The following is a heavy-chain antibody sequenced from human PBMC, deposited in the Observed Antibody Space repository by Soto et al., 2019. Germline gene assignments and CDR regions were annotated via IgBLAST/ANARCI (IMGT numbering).Heavy chain of an antibody. V-gene: IGHV3-11*01. CDR1: GFIFSDYY. J-gene: IGHJ4*02. Sequence: LRLSCAASGFIFSDYYMSWFRQAPGKGLEWLSYISSGGYTIYYADSVRGRFTISRDNAKNSLYLQMNSLRADDTAVYYCARAQYSSSSVFDYWGQGTLVTVSS. CDR3: ARAQYSSSSVFDY. D-gene: IGHD6-6*01. CDR2: ISSGGYTI.